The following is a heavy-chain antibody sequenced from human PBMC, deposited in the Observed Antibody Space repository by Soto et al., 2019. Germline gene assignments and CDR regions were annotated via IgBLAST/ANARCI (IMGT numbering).Heavy chain of an antibody. V-gene: IGHV1-8*01. D-gene: IGHD3-22*01. Sequence: ASVKVSCKASGYTFTSYDINWVRQATGQGLEWMGWMNPNSGNTGYAQKFQGRVTMTRNTSISTAYMELSSLRSEDTAVYYRARDLTPNYYDSSGYDPSHWSDPWGQGTLVTGS. CDR1: GYTFTSYD. J-gene: IGHJ5*02. CDR2: MNPNSGNT. CDR3: ARDLTPNYYDSSGYDPSHWSDP.